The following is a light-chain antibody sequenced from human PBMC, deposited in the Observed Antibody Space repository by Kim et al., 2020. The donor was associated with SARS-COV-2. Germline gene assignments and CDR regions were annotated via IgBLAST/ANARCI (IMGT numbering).Light chain of an antibody. Sequence: EIVLTQSPGTLSLSPGERATLSCRASQSVSSSYLAWYQQKPGQAPRLLIYGASSRATGIPDRLSGSGSVTDFTLTISRLEPEDFAVYYCQQYGSSYTFGQGTKLEIK. CDR1: QSVSSSY. CDR2: GAS. CDR3: QQYGSSYT. V-gene: IGKV3-20*01. J-gene: IGKJ2*01.